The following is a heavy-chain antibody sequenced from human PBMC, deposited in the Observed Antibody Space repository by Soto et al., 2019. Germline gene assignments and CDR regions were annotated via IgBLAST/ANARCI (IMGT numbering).Heavy chain of an antibody. D-gene: IGHD5-12*01. V-gene: IGHV3-53*04. CDR3: ARDRGGDSGYDYDAFDI. CDR1: GFTVSSNY. CDR2: IYSGGST. J-gene: IGHJ3*02. Sequence: GGSLRLSCAASGFTVSSNYMSWVRQAPGKGLEWVSVIYSGGSTYYADSVKGRFTISRHNSKNTLYLQMNSLRAEDTAVYYCARDRGGDSGYDYDAFDIWGQGTMVTVS.